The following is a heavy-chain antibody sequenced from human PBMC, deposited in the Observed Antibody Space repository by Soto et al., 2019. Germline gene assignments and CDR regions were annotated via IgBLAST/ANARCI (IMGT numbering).Heavy chain of an antibody. CDR3: ARDPGGYCSGGSCQYGYYFDY. CDR2: ISYDGSNK. Sequence: GGSLRLSCAASGFTFSSYAMHWVRQAPGKGLEWVAVISYDGSNKYYADSVKGRFTISRDNSKNTLYLQMNSLRAEDTAVYYCARDPGGYCSGGSCQYGYYFDYWGQGTLVTVSS. D-gene: IGHD2-15*01. V-gene: IGHV3-30-3*01. CDR1: GFTFSSYA. J-gene: IGHJ4*02.